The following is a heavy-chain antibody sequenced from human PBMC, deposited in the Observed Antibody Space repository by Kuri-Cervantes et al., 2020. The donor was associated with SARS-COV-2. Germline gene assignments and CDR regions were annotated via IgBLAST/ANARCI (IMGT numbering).Heavy chain of an antibody. D-gene: IGHD5-18*01. CDR2: ISSSGSTT. CDR3: ARDTAMVRYFDL. Sequence: GESLKISCAASGFTFSDYYMSWIRQAPGKGLEWVSYISSSGSTTYYADSVKGRFTISRDNAKNSLYLQMNSLRAEDTAVYYCARDTAMVRYFDLWGRGTLVTVSS. V-gene: IGHV3-11*01. J-gene: IGHJ2*01. CDR1: GFTFSDYY.